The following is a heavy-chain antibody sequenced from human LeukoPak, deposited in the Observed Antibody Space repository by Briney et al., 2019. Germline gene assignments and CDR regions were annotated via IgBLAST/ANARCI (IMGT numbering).Heavy chain of an antibody. Sequence: GGSLRLSCAASGFTFSSYAMSWVRQAPGKGLEWVSAISGSGGSTCYADSVKGRFTISRDNSKNTLYLQMNSLRAEDTAVYYCAKVRAVLIRTTYFDYWGQGTLVTVSS. J-gene: IGHJ4*02. CDR2: ISGSGGST. CDR1: GFTFSSYA. V-gene: IGHV3-23*01. CDR3: AKVRAVLIRTTYFDY. D-gene: IGHD3-10*01.